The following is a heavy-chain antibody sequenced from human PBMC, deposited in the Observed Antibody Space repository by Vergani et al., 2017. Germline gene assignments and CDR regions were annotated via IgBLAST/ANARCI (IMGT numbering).Heavy chain of an antibody. J-gene: IGHJ5*02. Sequence: QVQLQESGPGLVKPSGTLSLTCSVSGYSISSGYYWGWIRQPPGKGLEWIGRVHTDGTAYYNPSLRTRVRLSADLSQSQFSLRMTSLSAADTAVYFCARDQWDDDGTSGWFAPWGQGSMVTVSS. CDR1: GYSISSGYY. V-gene: IGHV4-38-2*02. D-gene: IGHD1-26*01. CDR3: ARDQWDDDGTSGWFAP. CDR2: VHTDGTA.